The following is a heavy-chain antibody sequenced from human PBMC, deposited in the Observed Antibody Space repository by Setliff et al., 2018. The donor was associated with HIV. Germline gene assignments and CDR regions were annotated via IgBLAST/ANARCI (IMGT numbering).Heavy chain of an antibody. D-gene: IGHD3-22*01. CDR1: GITFRNAR. CDR3: AREVGDSSGYYYRNYYFDS. V-gene: IGHV3-48*01. J-gene: IGHJ4*02. Sequence: GGSLRLSCAASGITFRNARMSWVRQAPGKGLELVSYISSSGSTIYYADSVKGRFTISRDNSKNTLNLQMNDLRPEDTAVYYCAREVGDSSGYYYRNYYFDSWGQGTLVTVSS. CDR2: ISSSGSTI.